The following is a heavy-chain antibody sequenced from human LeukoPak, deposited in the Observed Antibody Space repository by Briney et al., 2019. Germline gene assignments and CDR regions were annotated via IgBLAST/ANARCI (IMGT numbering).Heavy chain of an antibody. CDR3: ARARAGIAAAVVGYYYYGMDV. D-gene: IGHD6-13*01. V-gene: IGHV4-61*01. J-gene: IGHJ6*02. CDR2: SYSSGST. Sequence: SETLSLTCTVSGGSVSSGSYYWSWIRQSPGKGLEWIGYSYSSGSTNYNPSLKSRVTISVDTSKNQFSLKLSSVTAADTAVYYCARARAGIAAAVVGYYYYGMDVWGQGTTVTVSS. CDR1: GGSVSSGSYY.